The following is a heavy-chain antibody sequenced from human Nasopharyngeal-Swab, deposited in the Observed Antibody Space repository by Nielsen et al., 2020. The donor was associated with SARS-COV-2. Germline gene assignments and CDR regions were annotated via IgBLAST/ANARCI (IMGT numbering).Heavy chain of an antibody. J-gene: IGHJ4*02. CDR1: GFTFSSYW. CDR2: INSDGSST. D-gene: IGHD5-24*01. Sequence: GGSLRLSCAASGFTFSSYWMHWVRQAPGKGLVWVSRINSDGSSTSYADSVKGRFTISRDNAKNTLYLQMNSLRAEDTAVYYCGRYGYNAALDYWGQGTLVTVSS. CDR3: GRYGYNAALDY. V-gene: IGHV3-74*01.